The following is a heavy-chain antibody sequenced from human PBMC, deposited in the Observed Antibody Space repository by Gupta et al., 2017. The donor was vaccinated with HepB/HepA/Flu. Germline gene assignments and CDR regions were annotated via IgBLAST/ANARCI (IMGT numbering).Heavy chain of an antibody. J-gene: IGHJ6*02. D-gene: IGHD3-22*01. CDR2: LWHDGSNK. Sequence: GGGVVQPGRSLRLSCVASGFNFSTYGMHWVRQAPGKGLEWVAVLWHDGSNKYYVDSVKGRFTISRDNSKNRLYLQMNSLRAEDTAVYYCARDLSATYYDDSNGKLAYGMDVWGQGTTVTVS. CDR3: ARDLSATYYDDSNGKLAYGMDV. V-gene: IGHV3-33*01. CDR1: GFNFSTYG.